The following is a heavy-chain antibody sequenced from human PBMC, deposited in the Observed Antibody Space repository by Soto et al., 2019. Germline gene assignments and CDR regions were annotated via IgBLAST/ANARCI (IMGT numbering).Heavy chain of an antibody. CDR1: GFTSSSYG. Sequence: RLSCAASGFTSSSYGMHWVRQAPGKGLEWVAVISYDGSNKYYADSVKGRFTISRDNSKNTLYLQMNSLRAEDTAVYYCAKDKFYYYYGMDVWGQGTTVTVSS. CDR3: AKDKFYYYYGMDV. V-gene: IGHV3-30*18. CDR2: ISYDGSNK. J-gene: IGHJ6*02.